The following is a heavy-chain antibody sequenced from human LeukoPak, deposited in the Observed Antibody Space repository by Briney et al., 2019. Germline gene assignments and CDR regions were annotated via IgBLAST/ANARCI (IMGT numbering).Heavy chain of an antibody. Sequence: GGSLRLSCAASGFIVSENYKSWVRQAPGKGLEWVSTVYSGGLTFYADPVKGRFTISRDNSKNTLYLQMSSLRAEDTAVYYCVRDRWPGLGDFWGQGTTVTVSS. CDR1: GFIVSENY. V-gene: IGHV3-66*01. CDR3: VRDRWPGLGDF. CDR2: VYSGGLT. J-gene: IGHJ6*02. D-gene: IGHD6-19*01.